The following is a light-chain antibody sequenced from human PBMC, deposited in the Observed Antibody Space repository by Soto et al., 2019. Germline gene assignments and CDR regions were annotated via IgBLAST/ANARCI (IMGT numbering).Light chain of an antibody. CDR1: SSNIGSNT. V-gene: IGLV1-44*01. CDR2: SNN. CDR3: AAWDDSLNALV. Sequence: QTVVTQPPSASGTPGQRVTISCSGSSSNIGSNTVSWYQQVPGTAPKLLNYSNNQRPSGVPDRFSGSKSGTSASLATSGLQSEDEADYYCAAWDDSLNALVFGTGTKLTVL. J-gene: IGLJ1*01.